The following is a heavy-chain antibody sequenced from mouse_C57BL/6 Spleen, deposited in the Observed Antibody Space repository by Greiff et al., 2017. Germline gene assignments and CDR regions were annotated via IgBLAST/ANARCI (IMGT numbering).Heavy chain of an antibody. J-gene: IGHJ2*01. CDR1: GYTFTDYE. Sequence: VQLQQSGAELVRPGASVTLSCKASGYTFTDYEMHWVKQTPVHGLEWIGAIDPETGGTAYNQKFKGQAILTADKSSSTAYMELRSLTSEDSAVYYCTRPLFDYWGQGTTLTVSS. CDR2: IDPETGGT. CDR3: TRPLFDY. V-gene: IGHV1-15*01.